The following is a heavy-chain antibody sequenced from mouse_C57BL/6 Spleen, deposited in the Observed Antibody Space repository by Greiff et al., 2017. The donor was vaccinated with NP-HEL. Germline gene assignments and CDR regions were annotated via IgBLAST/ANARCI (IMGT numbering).Heavy chain of an antibody. CDR1: GFTFSSYG. J-gene: IGHJ2*01. CDR2: ISSGGSYT. D-gene: IGHD2-5*01. CDR3: ARQGYSNYGGVDY. Sequence: EVMLVESGGDLVKPGGSLKLSCAASGFTFSSYGMSWVRQTPDKRLEWVATISSGGSYTYYPDSVKGRFTISRDNAKNTLYLQMSSLKSEDTAMYYCARQGYSNYGGVDYWGQGTTLTVSS. V-gene: IGHV5-6*01.